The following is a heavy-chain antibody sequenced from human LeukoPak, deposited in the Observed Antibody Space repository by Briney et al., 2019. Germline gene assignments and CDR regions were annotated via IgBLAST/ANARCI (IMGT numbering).Heavy chain of an antibody. CDR1: GRPLSSYL. CDR3: ARGAVGVSAAMGTSNWFDP. D-gene: IGHD2-2*01. V-gene: IGHV4-59*01. CDR2: FYYSGSR. J-gene: IGHJ5*02. Sequence: SETLSLTCTVSGRPLSSYLWSWIRQPPGKGLEWIGHFYYSGSRNHNTYLKSRVTIAVDTSKNQFSLKQSSVTAADTAVYYGARGAVGVSAAMGTSNWFDPWGQGTLVTVSS.